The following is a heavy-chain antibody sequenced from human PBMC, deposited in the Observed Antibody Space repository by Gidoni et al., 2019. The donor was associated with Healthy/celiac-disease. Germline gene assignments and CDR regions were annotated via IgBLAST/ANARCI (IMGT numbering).Heavy chain of an antibody. J-gene: IGHJ4*02. CDR2: MSGSGGST. CDR1: GLTFSSYA. Sequence: EVQLLESGGGLVQPGGSLRLSCAASGLTFSSYAMSWVRQAPGNGLEWVSAMSGSGGSTYYADSVKGRFTISRDNSKNTLYLQMNSLRAEDTAVYYCAKSITMIVVVISAFDYWGQGTLVTVSS. D-gene: IGHD3-22*01. V-gene: IGHV3-23*01. CDR3: AKSITMIVVVISAFDY.